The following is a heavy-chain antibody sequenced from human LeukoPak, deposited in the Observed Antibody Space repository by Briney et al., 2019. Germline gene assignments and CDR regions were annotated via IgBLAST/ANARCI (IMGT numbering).Heavy chain of an antibody. Sequence: PSETLSLICAVYGGSFSGYYWSWIRQPPGKGLEWVGEINHSGSTNYNPSLKSRVTISVDTSKNQFSLKLSSVTAADTAVYYCARTTTVTTSANDYWGQGTLVTVSS. CDR2: INHSGST. J-gene: IGHJ4*02. V-gene: IGHV4-34*01. D-gene: IGHD4-17*01. CDR3: ARTTTVTTSANDY. CDR1: GGSFSGYY.